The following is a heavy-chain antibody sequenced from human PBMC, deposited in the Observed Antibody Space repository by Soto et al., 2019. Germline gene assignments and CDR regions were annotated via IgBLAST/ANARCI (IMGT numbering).Heavy chain of an antibody. CDR2: ISGSGGGT. CDR1: GFTFSSYA. D-gene: IGHD3-16*02. J-gene: IGHJ6*02. CDR3: AKECGFNLSYFAMDG. V-gene: IGHV3-23*01. Sequence: GGSLRLSCAASGFTFSSYAMSWVRQATGKGLEWVSGISGSGGGTYYADSVKGRFTISRDNSRSTLYLQMNGLRAEDTALYYCAKECGFNLSYFAMDGLGQGDTVTVSS.